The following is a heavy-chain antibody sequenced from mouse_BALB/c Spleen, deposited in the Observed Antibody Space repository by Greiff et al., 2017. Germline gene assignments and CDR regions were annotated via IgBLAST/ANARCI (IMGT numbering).Heavy chain of an antibody. V-gene: IGHV2-9*02. CDR1: GFSLTSYG. J-gene: IGHJ1*01. D-gene: IGHD1-1*01. CDR2: IWAGGST. CDR3: ARGPSTVVDWYFDV. Sequence: VKLVESGPGLVAPSQSLSITCTVSGFSLTSYGVHWVRQPPGKGLEWLGVIWAGGSTNYNSALMSRLSISKDNSKSQVFLKMNSLQTDDTAMYYCARGPSTVVDWYFDVWGAGTTVTVSS.